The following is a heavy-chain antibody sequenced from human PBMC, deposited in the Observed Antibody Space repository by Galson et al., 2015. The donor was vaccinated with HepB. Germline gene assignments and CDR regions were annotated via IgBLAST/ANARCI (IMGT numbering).Heavy chain of an antibody. CDR2: ISGSGGST. CDR1: GFTFSSYA. CDR3: AKVVRARGGELLDYAARVFDY. D-gene: IGHD3-10*01. V-gene: IGHV3-23*01. J-gene: IGHJ4*02. Sequence: SLRLSCAASGFTFSSYAMSWVRQAPGKGLEWVSAISGSGGSTYYADSVKGRFTISRDNSKNTLYLQMNSLRAEDTAVYYCAKVVRARGGELLDYAARVFDYWGQGTLVTVSS.